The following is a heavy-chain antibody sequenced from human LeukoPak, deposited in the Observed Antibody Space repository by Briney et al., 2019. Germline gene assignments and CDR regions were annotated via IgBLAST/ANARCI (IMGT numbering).Heavy chain of an antibody. Sequence: GGSLRLSCEASGFTFISYEMNWVRQAPGKGLQWVSYISSSGSTIYYADSVRGRFTISRDNAKNSLYLQMNSLRAEDTAVYYCAELGITMIGGVWGKGTTVTISS. J-gene: IGHJ6*04. CDR3: AELGITMIGGV. V-gene: IGHV3-48*03. CDR2: ISSSGSTI. D-gene: IGHD3-10*02. CDR1: GFTFISYE.